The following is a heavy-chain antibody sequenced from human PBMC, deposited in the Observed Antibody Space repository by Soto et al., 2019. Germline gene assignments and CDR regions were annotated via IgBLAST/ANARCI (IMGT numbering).Heavy chain of an antibody. CDR3: ARIKRGYSYGSIIDF. CDR1: GGSITYYY. V-gene: IGHV4-59*01. Sequence: SETLSLTCTVSGGSITYYYWSWIRQPPGRGLKWIGYIFYSGSADYTPSLKSRATISVDTSKNQFSLKLRSVTAADTAVYYCARIKRGYSYGSIIDFWGQGIPVTVSS. D-gene: IGHD5-18*01. J-gene: IGHJ4*02. CDR2: IFYSGSA.